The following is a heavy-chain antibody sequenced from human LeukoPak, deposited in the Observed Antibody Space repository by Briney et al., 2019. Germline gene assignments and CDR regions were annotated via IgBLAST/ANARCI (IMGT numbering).Heavy chain of an antibody. Sequence: PGGSLRLSCAASGFTFSSYGMHWVRQAPGKGLEWVAVISYDGSNKYYADSVKGRFTISRDNSKNTLYLQMNSLRAEDTAVYYCAKEGAVLLWFGELFFDYWGQGTLVTVSS. J-gene: IGHJ4*02. CDR2: ISYDGSNK. CDR1: GFTFSSYG. V-gene: IGHV3-30*18. D-gene: IGHD3-10*01. CDR3: AKEGAVLLWFGELFFDY.